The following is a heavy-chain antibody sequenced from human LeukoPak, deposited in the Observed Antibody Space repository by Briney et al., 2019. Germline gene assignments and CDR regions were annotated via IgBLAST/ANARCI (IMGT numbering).Heavy chain of an antibody. D-gene: IGHD1-26*01. CDR2: IYSGDSA. CDR3: ARMVGNNWFDP. Sequence: GGSLRLSCAASGFTVSSKYMSWVRQAPGKGLEWVLVIYSGDSAYYADSVKGRFTISRDNSKNTLYLQMNSLRAEDTAVYYCARMVGNNWFDPWGQGTLVTVSS. V-gene: IGHV3-66*01. J-gene: IGHJ5*02. CDR1: GFTVSSKY.